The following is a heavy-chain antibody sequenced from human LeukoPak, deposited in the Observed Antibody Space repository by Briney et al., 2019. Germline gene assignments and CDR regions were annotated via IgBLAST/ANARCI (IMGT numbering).Heavy chain of an antibody. CDR2: INPSGGST. CDR3: ARDRREMATADAFDI. D-gene: IGHD5-24*01. V-gene: IGHV1-46*01. Sequence: ASVKVSCKASGHTFTSYYMHWVRQAPGQGLEWMGIINPSGGSTSYAQKFQGRVTMTRDTSTSTVYMELSSLRSEDTAVYYCARDRREMATADAFDIWGQGSMVTVSS. J-gene: IGHJ3*02. CDR1: GHTFTSYY.